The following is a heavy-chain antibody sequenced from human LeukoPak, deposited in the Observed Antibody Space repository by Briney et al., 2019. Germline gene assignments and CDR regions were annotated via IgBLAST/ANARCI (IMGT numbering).Heavy chain of an antibody. CDR1: GFTFSSYS. Sequence: PGGSLRLSCAASGFTFSSYSMNWVRQAPGKGLEWVSSISSSSSYIYYADSVKDRFTISRDNAKNSLYLQMNSLRAEDTAVYYCARDGDYDFWSGYSNHFDYWGQGTLVTVSS. V-gene: IGHV3-21*01. CDR2: ISSSSSYI. D-gene: IGHD3-3*01. CDR3: ARDGDYDFWSGYSNHFDY. J-gene: IGHJ4*02.